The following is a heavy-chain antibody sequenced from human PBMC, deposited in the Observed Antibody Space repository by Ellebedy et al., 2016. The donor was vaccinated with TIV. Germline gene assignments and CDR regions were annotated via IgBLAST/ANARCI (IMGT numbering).Heavy chain of an antibody. D-gene: IGHD2-2*01. CDR3: AGVPAAMNYYYRMDV. CDR2: IYTSGST. Sequence: MPSETLSLTCPVSGGSISSYYWSWIRQPAGKGLEWIGRIYTSGSTNYNPSLKSRVTMSVDTSKNQFSLKLSSVTAADTAVYYCAGVPAAMNYYYRMDVWGQGTTVTVSS. J-gene: IGHJ6*02. V-gene: IGHV4-4*07. CDR1: GGSISSYY.